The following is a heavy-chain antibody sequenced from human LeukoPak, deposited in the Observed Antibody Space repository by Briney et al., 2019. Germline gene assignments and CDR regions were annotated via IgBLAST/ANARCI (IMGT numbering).Heavy chain of an antibody. CDR2: INHSGST. CDR3: ARTRGVRGVRFDY. Sequence: PSETLSLTCAVYGGSFSGYYWSWIRQPTVKGLAWIGEINHSGSTNYNPSLKSRVTISVDTSKNQFSLKLSSVTAADTAVYYCARTRGVRGVRFDYWGQGTLVTVSS. V-gene: IGHV4-34*01. D-gene: IGHD3-10*01. J-gene: IGHJ4*02. CDR1: GGSFSGYY.